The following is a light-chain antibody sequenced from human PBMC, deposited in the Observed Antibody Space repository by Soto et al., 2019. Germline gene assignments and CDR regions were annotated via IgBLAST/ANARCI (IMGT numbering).Light chain of an antibody. CDR1: QNISGN. V-gene: IGKV3-15*01. CDR3: QQYNNWPFT. Sequence: ERLMTQSPATLSVSPGERATLSCRASQNISGNLAWLQQKPGQAPRLLIYGASTRAAGIPGRFSGSGSGTDFTLTISSLQSEDFTVYYCQQYNNWPFTFGPGTKVDIK. J-gene: IGKJ3*01. CDR2: GAS.